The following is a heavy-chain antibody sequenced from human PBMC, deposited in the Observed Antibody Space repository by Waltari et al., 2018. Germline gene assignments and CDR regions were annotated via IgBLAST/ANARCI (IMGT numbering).Heavy chain of an antibody. V-gene: IGHV4-34*01. CDR2: INHSGST. Sequence: QVQLQQWGAGLLKPSETLSLTCAVYGGSFSGYYWSWIRQPPGKGLEWIGEINHSGSTNYNPSLKRRVTISVDTSKNQFSLKLSSVTAADTAVYYSVRVGAEDWFDPWGQGTLVTVSS. J-gene: IGHJ5*02. CDR1: GGSFSGYY. CDR3: VRVGAEDWFDP.